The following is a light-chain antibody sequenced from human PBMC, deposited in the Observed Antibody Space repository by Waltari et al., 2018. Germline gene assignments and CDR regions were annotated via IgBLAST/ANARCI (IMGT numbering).Light chain of an antibody. Sequence: EIVLTQSPGTLSLSPGERATLSCRASQTISGSWLTWYQQKPGQAPRLVIYGASIRATAIPDRFSGSGSGTDFTLTISRLEPEDLAVYYCQQYDGSSVTFGGGTKVEIK. CDR2: GAS. J-gene: IGKJ4*01. V-gene: IGKV3-20*01. CDR3: QQYDGSSVT. CDR1: QTISGSW.